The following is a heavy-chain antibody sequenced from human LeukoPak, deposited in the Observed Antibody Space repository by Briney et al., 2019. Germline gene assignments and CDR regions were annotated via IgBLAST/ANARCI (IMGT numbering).Heavy chain of an antibody. V-gene: IGHV5-51*01. CDR1: GYSFTSYW. D-gene: IGHD3-22*01. J-gene: IGHJ4*02. CDR2: IYPGDSDT. CDR3: ARHSWYYYDSSGYYCDY. Sequence: GESLKISCKGSGYSFTSYWIGWVRQMPGKGLEWMGIIYPGDSDTRYSPSFQGQVTISADKSISTAYLQWSSLKASDTAIYYCARHSWYYYDSSGYYCDYWGQGTLVTVSS.